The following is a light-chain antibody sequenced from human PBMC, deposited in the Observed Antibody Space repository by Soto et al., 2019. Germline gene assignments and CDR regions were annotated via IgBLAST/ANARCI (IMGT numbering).Light chain of an antibody. CDR3: QQYIRWPLT. CDR2: DAS. J-gene: IGKJ4*01. Sequence: EMVVTQSPATLSVSPGERVTLSCRTSQDVSSKLAWYQQKPGQPPSLLIYDASTRATSTPARFSGSGSGTEFTLAVSSLQSEDYALYFCQQYIRWPLTFGGGTKVEIK. V-gene: IGKV3D-15*01. CDR1: QDVSSK.